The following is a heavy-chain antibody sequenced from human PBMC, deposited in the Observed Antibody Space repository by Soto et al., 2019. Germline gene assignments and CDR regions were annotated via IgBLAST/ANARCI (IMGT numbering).Heavy chain of an antibody. J-gene: IGHJ6*02. V-gene: IGHV1-46*01. CDR3: ARERDCGGDCYWDQYYGMDV. Sequence: VASVKVSCKASGYTFTSYYMHWVRQAPGQGLEWMGIINPSGGSTSYAQKFQGRVTMTRDTSTSTVYMELSSLRSEDTAVYYCARERDCGGDCYWDQYYGMDVWGQGTTVTVSS. D-gene: IGHD2-21*02. CDR2: INPSGGST. CDR1: GYTFTSYY.